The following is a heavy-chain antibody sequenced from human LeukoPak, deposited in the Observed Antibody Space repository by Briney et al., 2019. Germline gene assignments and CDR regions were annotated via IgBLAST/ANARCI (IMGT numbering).Heavy chain of an antibody. CDR3: AKDLFTIPSWFDY. J-gene: IGHJ4*02. CDR2: IYSGGST. CDR1: GFTVSSNF. Sequence: GGSLRLSCAASGFTVSSNFMSWVRQAPGKGLEWVSVIYSGGSTYYADSVKGRFTISRDNSKNTLYLQMNSLRAEDTAVYYCAKDLFTIPSWFDYWGQGTLVTVSS. V-gene: IGHV3-53*01. D-gene: IGHD2-2*01.